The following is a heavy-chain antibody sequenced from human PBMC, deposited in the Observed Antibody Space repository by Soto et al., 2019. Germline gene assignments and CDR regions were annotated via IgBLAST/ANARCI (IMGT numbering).Heavy chain of an antibody. V-gene: IGHV3-23*01. Sequence: PGGSLRLSCAASGFTFSNYAMNWVRQAPGKGLEWVSAISGSGGSTYYYADSVKGRFTVSRDNSKNTLYLQMNSLRAEDTAVYYCAKGYCSSTSCYLGDAFDIWGQGTMVTVSS. CDR1: GFTFSNYA. CDR2: ISGSGGST. D-gene: IGHD2-2*01. CDR3: AKGYCSSTSCYLGDAFDI. J-gene: IGHJ3*02.